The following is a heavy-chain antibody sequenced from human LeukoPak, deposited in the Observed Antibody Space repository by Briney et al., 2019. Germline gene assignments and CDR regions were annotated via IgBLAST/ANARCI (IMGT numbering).Heavy chain of an antibody. CDR1: GYTFTSYG. D-gene: IGHD6-6*01. CDR2: INPNSGGT. CDR3: ARAGSIAARPNDY. V-gene: IGHV1-2*02. Sequence: ASVKVSCKTSGYTFTSYGISWVRQAPGQGLEWMGWINPNSGGTNYAQKFQGRVTMTRDTSISTAYMELSRLRSDDTAVYYCARAGSIAARPNDYWGQGTLVTVSS. J-gene: IGHJ4*02.